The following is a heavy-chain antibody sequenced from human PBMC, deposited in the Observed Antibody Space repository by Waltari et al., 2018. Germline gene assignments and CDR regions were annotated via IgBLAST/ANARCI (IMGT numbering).Heavy chain of an antibody. CDR1: GGTFSSYA. CDR2: LCPIFGTA. Sequence: QVQLVQSGAEVKKPGSSVKVSCKASGGTFSSYAISWVRQAPGQGLEWMGGLCPIFGTANYAQKFQGRFPITTDESTSTAYMVLSSLRSEDTAVYYCVRGLRWLQGWYFDLWAVAPWSLSPQ. J-gene: IGHJ2*01. D-gene: IGHD5-12*01. CDR3: VRGLRWLQGWYFDL. V-gene: IGHV1-69*05.